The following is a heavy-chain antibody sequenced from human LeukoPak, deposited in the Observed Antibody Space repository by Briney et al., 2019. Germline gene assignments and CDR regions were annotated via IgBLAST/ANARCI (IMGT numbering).Heavy chain of an antibody. CDR2: MNPNSGNT. V-gene: IGHV1-8*03. Sequence: ASVKVSCKASGYTFTSYDINWVRQATGQGLEWMGWMNPNSGNTGYAQKFQGRVTITRNTSISTAYMELSSLRSEDTAVYCCARASPQVLRYFDWLSPRRYYFDYWGQGTLVTVSS. CDR1: GYTFTSYD. J-gene: IGHJ4*02. D-gene: IGHD3-9*01. CDR3: ARASPQVLRYFDWLSPRRYYFDY.